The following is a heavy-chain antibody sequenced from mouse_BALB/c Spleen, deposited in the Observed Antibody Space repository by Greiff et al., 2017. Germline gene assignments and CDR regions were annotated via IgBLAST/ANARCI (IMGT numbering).Heavy chain of an antibody. CDR1: GFTFSSYT. J-gene: IGHJ3*01. CDR2: ISNGGGST. CDR3: ARHVIYYDYDWIAY. Sequence: EVHLVEPGGGLVQPGGSLKLSCAASGFTFSSYTMSWVRQTPEKRLEWVAYISNGGGSTYYPDTVKGRFTISRDNAKNTLYLQMSSLKSEDTAMYYCARHVIYYDYDWIAYWGQGTLVTVSA. V-gene: IGHV5-12-2*01. D-gene: IGHD2-4*01.